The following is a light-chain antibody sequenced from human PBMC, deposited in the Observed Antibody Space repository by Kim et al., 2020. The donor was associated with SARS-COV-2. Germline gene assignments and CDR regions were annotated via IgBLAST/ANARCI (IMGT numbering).Light chain of an antibody. J-gene: IGLJ3*02. CDR1: NSTTGESFD. Sequence: FTISDPGTNSTTGESFDVHWYQHLPPTAPKLLLFGNSNRPSGVPDRFSGSKSGTSASLDITGLQIEDEAHYYCQSYDSDLRGSMVFGGGTQLTVL. V-gene: IGLV1-40*01. CDR2: GNS. CDR3: QSYDSDLRGSMV.